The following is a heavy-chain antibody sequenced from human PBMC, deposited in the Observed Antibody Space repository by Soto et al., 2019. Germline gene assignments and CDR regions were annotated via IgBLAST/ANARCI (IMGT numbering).Heavy chain of an antibody. Sequence: PWGSLRLSCSASGLTITAYAMHWVRQAPGKGLEGVAVISYDGTNKHYADSVKGRFTISRDYSKNTLYLEMNSPRAEDTAVYYCARDSYGLDYWGQGTLVTVSS. J-gene: IGHJ4*02. D-gene: IGHD3-16*01. CDR3: ARDSYGLDY. CDR1: GLTITAYA. CDR2: ISYDGTNK. V-gene: IGHV3-30-3*01.